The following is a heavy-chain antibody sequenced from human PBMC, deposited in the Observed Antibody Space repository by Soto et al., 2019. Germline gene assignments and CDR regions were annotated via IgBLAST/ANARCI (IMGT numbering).Heavy chain of an antibody. J-gene: IGHJ5*02. CDR2: ISAYNGNT. Sequence: ASVKVSCKASGYTFTSYGISWVRQAPGQGLEWMGWISAYNGNTNYAQKLQGRVTMTTDTSTGTAYMELRSLRSDDTAVYYCARSHPLGITGTQWWFDPWGHGTLVTVSS. D-gene: IGHD1-7*01. CDR3: ARSHPLGITGTQWWFDP. CDR1: GYTFTSYG. V-gene: IGHV1-18*04.